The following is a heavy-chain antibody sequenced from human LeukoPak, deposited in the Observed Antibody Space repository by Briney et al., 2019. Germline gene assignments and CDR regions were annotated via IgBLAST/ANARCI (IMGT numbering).Heavy chain of an antibody. CDR3: ARSLLSMVRGVIQAFDI. CDR1: GYSFTSYW. D-gene: IGHD3-10*01. V-gene: IGHV5-51*01. J-gene: IGHJ3*02. CDR2: IYPGDSDT. Sequence: GESLQISCKGSGYSFTSYWIGWVRQMPGKGLEWMGIIYPGDSDTRYSPSFQGQVTISADKSISTAYLQWSSLKASDTAMYYCARSLLSMVRGVIQAFDIWGQGTMVTVSS.